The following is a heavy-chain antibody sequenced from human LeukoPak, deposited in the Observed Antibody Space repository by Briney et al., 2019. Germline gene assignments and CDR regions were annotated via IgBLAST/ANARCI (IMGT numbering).Heavy chain of an antibody. V-gene: IGHV4-34*01. CDR2: INHSGST. Sequence: SETLSLTCAVYGGSFSGYYWSWIRQPSGKGLEWIGEINHSGSTNYNPSLKSRVTISVDTSKNQFSLKPSSVTAADTDVYYCARGGRLRSITFDYWGQGTLVTVSS. CDR1: GGSFSGYY. D-gene: IGHD4-17*01. CDR3: ARGGRLRSITFDY. J-gene: IGHJ4*02.